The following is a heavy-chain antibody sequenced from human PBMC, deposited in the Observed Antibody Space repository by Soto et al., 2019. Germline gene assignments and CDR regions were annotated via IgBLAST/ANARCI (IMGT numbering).Heavy chain of an antibody. CDR2: IHRSGGAT. J-gene: IGHJ4*02. V-gene: IGHV3-23*01. Sequence: HPGGSLRLSCVASGFTFSTYAMNWVRQAPGKGLEWVSGIHRSGGATYYADSVKGRFSISRDNFNNILYLHMNSLRTDDTALYYCGKGGPADLHADSWGQGILVTVSS. CDR1: GFTFSTYA. CDR3: GKGGPADLHADS. D-gene: IGHD2-15*01.